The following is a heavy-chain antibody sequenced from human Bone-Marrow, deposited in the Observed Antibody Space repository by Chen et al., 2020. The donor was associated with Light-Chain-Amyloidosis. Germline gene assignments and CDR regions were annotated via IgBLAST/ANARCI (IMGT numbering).Heavy chain of an antibody. V-gene: IGHV4-59*02. CDR2: VFYTGAA. Sequence: QVQLQESGPGLVKSSETLSLACTVSGVSVRSHYWNWIRQPPGKSLAWIGYVFYTGAAKYKPSLNSRVTMSVDTSTNQFSLKVTSLTAADTAVYYCARWEESLKAFDIWGQGTMVTVSS. CDR1: GVSVRSHY. D-gene: IGHD1-26*01. J-gene: IGHJ3*02. CDR3: ARWEESLKAFDI.